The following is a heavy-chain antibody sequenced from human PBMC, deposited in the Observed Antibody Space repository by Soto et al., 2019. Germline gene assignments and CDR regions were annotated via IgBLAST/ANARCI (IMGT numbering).Heavy chain of an antibody. D-gene: IGHD4-17*01. V-gene: IGHV4-59*01. J-gene: IGHJ5*02. Sequence: PSETLSLTCTVSGGSISSYYWSWIRQPPGKGLEWIGYIYYSGSTNYNPSLKSRVTISVDTSKNPFSLKLSSVTAADTAVYYCARDMGRDYGDYALRGFDPWGQGTLVTVSS. CDR3: ARDMGRDYGDYALRGFDP. CDR2: IYYSGST. CDR1: GGSISSYY.